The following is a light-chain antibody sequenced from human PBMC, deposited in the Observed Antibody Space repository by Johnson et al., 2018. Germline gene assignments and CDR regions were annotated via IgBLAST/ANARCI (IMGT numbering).Light chain of an antibody. CDR3: GTWDSSLSAGNG. CDR2: ENN. J-gene: IGLJ1*01. Sequence: QSVLTQPPSVSAAPGQKVTISCSGSSSNIGNNYVSWYQQLPGTAPKLLIYENNKRPSGIPDRFSGSKSGTSATLGITRLQTGDEADYYCGTWDSSLSAGNGFGTRTKVTVL. V-gene: IGLV1-51*02. CDR1: SSNIGNNY.